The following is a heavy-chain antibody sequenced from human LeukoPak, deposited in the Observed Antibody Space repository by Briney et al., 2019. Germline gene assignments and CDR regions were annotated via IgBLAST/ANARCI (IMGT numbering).Heavy chain of an antibody. J-gene: IGHJ4*02. Sequence: SETLSLICTVSGASISSYYWSWIRQPPGKGLEWIGYIHYSGSTNYNSSLKSRVTISLDTSKNQFSLKLRSVTAADTAVYYCASVPAAIGFFGELYPFHYWGQGTLVTVSS. D-gene: IGHD3-10*01. CDR1: GASISSYY. CDR2: IHYSGST. V-gene: IGHV4-59*01. CDR3: ASVPAAIGFFGELYPFHY.